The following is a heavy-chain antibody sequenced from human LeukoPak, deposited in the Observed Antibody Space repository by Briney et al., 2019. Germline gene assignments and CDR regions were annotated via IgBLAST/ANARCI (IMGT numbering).Heavy chain of an antibody. Sequence: ASVKVSCKASGYMFNNYYMHWVRQAPGQGLEWMGIINPSGGSTSYAQKFQGRVTMTRDTSTSTVYMELSSLRSEDTAVYYCARGLYYYYMDVWGKGTTVTVSS. CDR3: ARGLYYYYMDV. J-gene: IGHJ6*03. CDR2: INPSGGST. V-gene: IGHV1-46*02. CDR1: GYMFNNYY.